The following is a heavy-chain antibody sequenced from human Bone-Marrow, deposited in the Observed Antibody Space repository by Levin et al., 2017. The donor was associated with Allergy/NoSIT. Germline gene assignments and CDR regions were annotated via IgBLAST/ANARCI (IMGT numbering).Heavy chain of an antibody. J-gene: IGHJ6*02. Sequence: PGGSLRLSCAASGFTFTDYAIHWIRQAPGRGLEWVSGVSWNSGTIGYADSVKGRFTISRDIAKNSLYLQMNSLRTEDTALYFCARHKDYGGNGYYYYGMDVWGQGTTVTVSS. CDR2: VSWNSGTI. CDR3: ARHKDYGGNGYYYYGMDV. D-gene: IGHD4-23*01. V-gene: IGHV3-9*01. CDR1: GFTFTDYA.